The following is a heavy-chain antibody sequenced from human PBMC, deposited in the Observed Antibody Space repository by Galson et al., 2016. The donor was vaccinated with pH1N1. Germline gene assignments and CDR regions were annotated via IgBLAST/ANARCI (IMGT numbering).Heavy chain of an antibody. Sequence: SVKVSCKASGGTLSNSAVSWVRQAPGQGLEWMGGISPIFGSINYAPRFQGRVTITADIFANTAYVELSSLRSEDTAIYYCATAGPLVREILYFSYAMDVWGQGTTVTVSS. J-gene: IGHJ6*02. CDR2: ISPIFGSI. CDR3: ATAGPLVREILYFSYAMDV. D-gene: IGHD3-10*01. V-gene: IGHV1-69*06. CDR1: GGTLSNSA.